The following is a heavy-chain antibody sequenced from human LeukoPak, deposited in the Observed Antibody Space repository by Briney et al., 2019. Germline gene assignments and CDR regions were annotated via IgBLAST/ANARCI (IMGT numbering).Heavy chain of an antibody. D-gene: IGHD2-21*02. CDR1: GYTFTSYY. J-gene: IGHJ6*03. CDR2: INPSGGST. Sequence: GASVKVSCKASGYTFTSYYMHCVRQAPGQGLEWMGIINPSGGSTSYAQKFQGRVTMTRDMSTSTVYMELSSLRSEDTAVYYCARGCGGDCNYYYYYMDVWGKGTTVTVSS. CDR3: ARGCGGDCNYYYYYMDV. V-gene: IGHV1-46*01.